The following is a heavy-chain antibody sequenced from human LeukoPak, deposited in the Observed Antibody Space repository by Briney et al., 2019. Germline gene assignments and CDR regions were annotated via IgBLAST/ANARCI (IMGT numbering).Heavy chain of an antibody. V-gene: IGHV3-21*01. CDR2: ISSSSSYI. CDR1: GFTFSSYT. D-gene: IGHD3-22*01. Sequence: GGSLRLSCAASGFTFSSYTMNWVRQAPGKGLEWVSSISSSSSYIYYADSVKGRFTISRDNSKNTLYLQVNSLRAEDTAVYYCAKVLYYYDSRDAFDIWGQGTMVTVSS. CDR3: AKVLYYYDSRDAFDI. J-gene: IGHJ3*02.